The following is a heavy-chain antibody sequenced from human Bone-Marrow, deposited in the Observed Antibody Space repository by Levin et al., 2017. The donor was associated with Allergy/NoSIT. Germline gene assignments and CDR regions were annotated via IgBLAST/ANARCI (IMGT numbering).Heavy chain of an antibody. CDR1: GDSLGTYY. V-gene: IGHV4-59*08. Sequence: PSQTLSLTCSVSGDSLGTYYWSWIRQTPGKGLEWIAHILHTGATYCNPSLTSRVSVSIDTSKNQLSLRLTSVTATDTAVYYCARHLEGGTYPMDPWGQGILVTVSS. CDR3: ARHLEGGTYPMDP. J-gene: IGHJ5*02. CDR2: ILHTGAT. D-gene: IGHD1-26*01.